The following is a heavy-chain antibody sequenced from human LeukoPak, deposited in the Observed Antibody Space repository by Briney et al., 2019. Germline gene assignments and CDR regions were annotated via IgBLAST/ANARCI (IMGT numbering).Heavy chain of an antibody. J-gene: IGHJ4*02. CDR1: GFSFSSYG. Sequence: GRSLRLSCAASGFSFSSYGMHWGRQAPGKGLEWVAVISYDGSNKYYADSVKGRFTISRDNSKNTLYLQMNSLRAEDTAVYYCAKEVCGGDCYLIDYWGQGTLVTVSS. D-gene: IGHD2-21*02. CDR2: ISYDGSNK. V-gene: IGHV3-30*18. CDR3: AKEVCGGDCYLIDY.